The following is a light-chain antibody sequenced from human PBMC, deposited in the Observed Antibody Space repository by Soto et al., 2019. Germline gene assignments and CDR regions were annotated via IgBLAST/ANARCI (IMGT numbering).Light chain of an antibody. J-gene: IGLJ2*01. Sequence: QSVLTQPPSASGTPGQRVTISCSGSSSNIGSNSVHWYQQLPGTAPKLLIYSNSQRPSGVPERISGSKSGTSASLAISGLRSEDGADYYCAAWDDSLSGVVFGGGSKLTVL. V-gene: IGLV1-47*01. CDR2: SNS. CDR1: SSNIGSNS. CDR3: AAWDDSLSGVV.